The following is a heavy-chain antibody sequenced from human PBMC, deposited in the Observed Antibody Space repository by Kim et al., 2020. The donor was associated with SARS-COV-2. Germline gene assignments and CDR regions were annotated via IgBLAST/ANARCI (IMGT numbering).Heavy chain of an antibody. V-gene: IGHV1-69*13. J-gene: IGHJ4*02. Sequence: SVKVSCKASGGTFSSYAISWVRQAPGQGLEWMGGIIPIFGTANYAQKFQGRVTITADESTSTAYMELSSLRSEDTAVYYCARGDRAVAGTGYFDYWGQGTLVTVSS. CDR3: ARGDRAVAGTGYFDY. CDR2: IIPIFGTA. CDR1: GGTFSSYA. D-gene: IGHD6-19*01.